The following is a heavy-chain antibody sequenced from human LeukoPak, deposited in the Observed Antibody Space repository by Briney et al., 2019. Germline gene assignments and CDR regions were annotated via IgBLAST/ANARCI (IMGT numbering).Heavy chain of an antibody. CDR3: ARRWAPGSGQGNYYFDY. CDR2: INHSGST. D-gene: IGHD3-10*01. CDR1: GGSISSSSYY. V-gene: IGHV4-39*07. Sequence: SETLSLTCTVSGGSISSSSYYWRWLRQPPGKGLEWLGEINHSGSTNYNPSLKSRVTISVDTSKNQFSLKLSSVTAADTAVYYCARRWAPGSGQGNYYFDYWGQGTLVTVSS. J-gene: IGHJ4*02.